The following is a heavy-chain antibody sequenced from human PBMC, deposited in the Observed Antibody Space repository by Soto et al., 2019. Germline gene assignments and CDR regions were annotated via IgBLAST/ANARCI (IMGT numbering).Heavy chain of an antibody. Sequence: PGGSLRLSCAASGFTFSDYDMSWIRQAPGKGLEWVSYTSSSGSTIYYADSVKGRFTMSRDNAKNSMYLHMDSLRVEDTAVYYCARDWLSRYFDYWGQGTQVTVSS. CDR1: GFTFSDYD. V-gene: IGHV3-11*01. CDR2: TSSSGSTI. J-gene: IGHJ4*02. D-gene: IGHD2-2*01. CDR3: ARDWLSRYFDY.